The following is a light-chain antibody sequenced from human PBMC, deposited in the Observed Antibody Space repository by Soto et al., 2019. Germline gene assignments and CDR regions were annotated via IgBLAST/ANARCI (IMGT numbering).Light chain of an antibody. CDR3: QSYDSSLSGVV. CDR2: GNS. J-gene: IGLJ2*01. CDR1: SSNIGAGYD. Sequence: QSALTQPPSVSGAPGQRVTISCTGSSSNIGAGYDVHWYQQLPGTAPKLLIYGNSNRPSGVPDRFSGSKSGTSASRAITGLQAEDEADYYCQSYDSSLSGVVFGGGTKLTVL. V-gene: IGLV1-40*01.